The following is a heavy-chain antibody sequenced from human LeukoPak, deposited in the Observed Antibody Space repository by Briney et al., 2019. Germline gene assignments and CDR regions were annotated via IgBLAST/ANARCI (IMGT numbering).Heavy chain of an antibody. Sequence: GGSLRLSCAASGFTFSSYAMHWVRQAPGKGLEWVAVIPYDGSNKYYADSVKGRFTISRDNSKNTLYLQMNSLRAEDTAVYYCARELGLWFGESPVDYWGQGTLVTVFS. V-gene: IGHV3-30-3*01. J-gene: IGHJ4*02. CDR1: GFTFSSYA. CDR3: ARELGLWFGESPVDY. CDR2: IPYDGSNK. D-gene: IGHD3-10*01.